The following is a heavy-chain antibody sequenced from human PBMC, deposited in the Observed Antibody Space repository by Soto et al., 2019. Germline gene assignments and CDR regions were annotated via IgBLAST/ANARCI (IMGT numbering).Heavy chain of an antibody. V-gene: IGHV3-23*01. Sequence: EVQLLESGGGLVQPGGSLRLSCAASGFTFSSYAMSWVRQAPGKGLEWVSGISSSGGSTYYADSVKGRYTISRDNSKNTLLLRMNGQRVEDTAVYYCMRPAPRGRHYFYFGMDVWGQGTTVTVSS. CDR3: MRPAPRGRHYFYFGMDV. CDR1: GFTFSSYA. CDR2: ISSSGGST. D-gene: IGHD3-10*01. J-gene: IGHJ6*02.